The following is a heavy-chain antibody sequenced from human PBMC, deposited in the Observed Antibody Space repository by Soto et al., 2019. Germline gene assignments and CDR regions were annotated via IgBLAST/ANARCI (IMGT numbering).Heavy chain of an antibody. D-gene: IGHD3-10*01. CDR3: VKNSGWFNT. Sequence: QLLQSGGGLVQPGGSLTLSCAASGFTFGTTDMSWVRQAPGEGLEWVSTIDGSGGITYYADSVKGRFTISRDHSRDQLFSAIKHLRGRESALYYCVKNSGWFNTWGQGALVTVSS. J-gene: IGHJ5*02. V-gene: IGHV3-23*01. CDR2: IDGSGGIT. CDR1: GFTFGTTD.